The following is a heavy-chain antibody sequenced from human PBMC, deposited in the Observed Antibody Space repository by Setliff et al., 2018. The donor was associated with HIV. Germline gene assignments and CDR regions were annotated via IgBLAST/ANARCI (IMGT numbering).Heavy chain of an antibody. V-gene: IGHV1-24*01. CDR3: ARGALLAVFDFDH. CDR2: FDPQDGET. CDR1: GYTLTEVS. J-gene: IGHJ4*01. D-gene: IGHD3-10*01. Sequence: ASVKVSCKVSGYTLTEVSMHWVRQAPKKGLEWMGYFDPQDGETVHAQKFQGRVTLTEDTSTDTAYMELSGLRSDDTAVYFCARGALLAVFDFDHWGHGTQVTVSS.